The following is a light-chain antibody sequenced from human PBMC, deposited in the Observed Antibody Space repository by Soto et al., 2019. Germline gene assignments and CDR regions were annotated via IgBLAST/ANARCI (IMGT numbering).Light chain of an antibody. CDR2: EVT. V-gene: IGLV2-8*01. CDR1: SSDVGYYDY. CDR3: SSYAGSNNFV. Sequence: QSALTQPPSASGFPGQSVTISCTGTSSDVGYYDYVSWYQRHPGKAPKLVIYEVTKRPSGVPDRVSASKSGNTASLTVSGLRAEDEADYYCSSYAGSNNFVFGSGTKATVL. J-gene: IGLJ1*01.